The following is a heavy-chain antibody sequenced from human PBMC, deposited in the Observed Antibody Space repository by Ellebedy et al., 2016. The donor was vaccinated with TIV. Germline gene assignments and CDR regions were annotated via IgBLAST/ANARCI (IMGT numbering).Heavy chain of an antibody. J-gene: IGHJ4*02. CDR2: INPSGGST. Sequence: ASVKVSCKASGGTFSSYAISWVRQAPGQGLEWMGIINPSGGSTSYAQKFQGRVTMTRDTSTSTVYMEVSSLRAEDTAVYYCARAEESSSSFDYWGPGTLVTVSS. CDR3: ARAEESSSSFDY. CDR1: GGTFSSYA. D-gene: IGHD2/OR15-2a*01. V-gene: IGHV1-46*01.